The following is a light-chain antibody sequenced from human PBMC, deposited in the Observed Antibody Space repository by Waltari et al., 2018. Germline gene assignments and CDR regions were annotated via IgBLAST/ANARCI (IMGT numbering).Light chain of an antibody. V-gene: IGLV6-57*03. CDR2: EDY. J-gene: IGLJ3*02. Sequence: NFILTQTHSVSESPGKTVTISCTRSSGSIGSSYVQWYQQRPGSAPTTVIYEDYLRPAGFPERFSGSIDSSSNSAYVTISGLKPEDEADYDCQSYDNDNVVFGGGTRLTVL. CDR1: SGSIGSSY. CDR3: QSYDNDNVV.